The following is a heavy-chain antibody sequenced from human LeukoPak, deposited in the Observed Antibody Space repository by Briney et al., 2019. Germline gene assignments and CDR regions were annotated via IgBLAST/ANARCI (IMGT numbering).Heavy chain of an antibody. D-gene: IGHD3-16*02. CDR2: IIPIFGTA. V-gene: IGHV1-69*05. Sequence: ASVKASCKASGGTFSSYAVSWVRQAPGQGLEWMGRIIPIFGTANYAQKFQGRVTITTDESTSTAYMELSSLRSEDTAVYYCAREQGDYVWGSYRNFDYWGQGTLVTVSS. CDR1: GGTFSSYA. J-gene: IGHJ4*02. CDR3: AREQGDYVWGSYRNFDY.